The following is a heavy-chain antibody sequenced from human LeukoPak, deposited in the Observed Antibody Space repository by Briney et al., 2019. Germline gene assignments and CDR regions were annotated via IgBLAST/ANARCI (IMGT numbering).Heavy chain of an antibody. CDR3: AVSGSYYFDY. CDR1: GFTFSSYA. CDR2: ISGSGGST. V-gene: IGHV3-23*01. D-gene: IGHD1-26*01. J-gene: IGHJ4*02. Sequence: GGSLRLSCAASGFTFSSYAMSWVRQAPGKGLEWASAISGSGGSTYYADSVKGRFTISRDNSKNTLYLQMNSLRAEDTAVYYCAVSGSYYFDYWGQGTLVTVSS.